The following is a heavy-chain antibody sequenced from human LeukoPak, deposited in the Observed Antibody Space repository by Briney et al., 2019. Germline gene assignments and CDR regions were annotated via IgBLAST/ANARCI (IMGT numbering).Heavy chain of an antibody. CDR3: AHLADFWSGYSYFDY. J-gene: IGHJ4*02. CDR2: IYWNDDK. D-gene: IGHD3-3*01. V-gene: IGHV2-5*01. CDR1: GFSLSTSGVG. Sequence: ESVPTLVKPTQTLTLTCTFSGFSLSTSGVGVGWIRQPPGKALKWLALIYWNDDKRYSPSLKRRLTITKYTSKNQVVLTMTNMDPVDTATYYCAHLADFWSGYSYFDYWGQGNLVTVSS.